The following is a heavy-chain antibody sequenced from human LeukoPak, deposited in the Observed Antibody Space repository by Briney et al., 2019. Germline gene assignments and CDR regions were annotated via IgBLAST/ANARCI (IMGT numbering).Heavy chain of an antibody. V-gene: IGHV1-24*01. Sequence: ASVKVSCKVSGYTLTELSMHWVRQAPGKGLEWMGGFDPEDGETIYAQKFQGRVTMTEDTSTDTAYMELSSLRSEDTAVYYCADLTSYSSGWDSWGQGTLVTVSS. J-gene: IGHJ5*01. CDR3: ADLTSYSSGWDS. CDR1: GYTLTELS. D-gene: IGHD6-19*01. CDR2: FDPEDGET.